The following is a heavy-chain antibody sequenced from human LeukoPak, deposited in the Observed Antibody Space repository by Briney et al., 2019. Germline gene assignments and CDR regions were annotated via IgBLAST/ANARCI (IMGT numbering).Heavy chain of an antibody. D-gene: IGHD1-26*01. J-gene: IGHJ1*01. V-gene: IGHV5-51*01. CDR3: ARYVSGSYREYFQH. CDR2: IYPGDSDT. CDR1: GSRFTSYW. Sequence: GASLQISCKGSGSRFTSYWIGWVRPVPGKGLEWMGIIYPGDSDTRYSPSFQGQVTISADKSISTAYLQWSSLKAWDTAMYYCARYVSGSYREYFQHWGQGTLVTVSS.